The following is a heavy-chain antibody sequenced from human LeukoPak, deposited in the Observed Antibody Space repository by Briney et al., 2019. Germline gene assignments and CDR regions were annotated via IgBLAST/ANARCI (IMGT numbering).Heavy chain of an antibody. D-gene: IGHD2-15*01. J-gene: IGHJ4*02. CDR1: GFTFSSYA. CDR2: ISGGGGSA. CDR3: ATANYCSIGGCFFDH. Sequence: GGSLRLSCAASGFTFSSYAMNWVRQAPGKGLEWVSGISGGGGSAYYAASVKGRFTISRDNSKTALYLQMNSLRAEDTAVYYCATANYCSIGGCFFDHWGQGTLVTVSS. V-gene: IGHV3-23*01.